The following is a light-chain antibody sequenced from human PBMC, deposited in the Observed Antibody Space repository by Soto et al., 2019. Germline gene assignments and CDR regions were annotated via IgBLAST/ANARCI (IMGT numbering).Light chain of an antibody. CDR2: DGS. CDR1: QSINTW. V-gene: IGKV1-5*01. CDR3: QQYQTYSRT. Sequence: DIQMTQSPSTVSSSVGDRITITCRASQSINTWFAWYQQRPGEAPRLLIYDGSTLAMAVPSRFSGSGSGTDFTLSISRLQPDDFASYYCQQYQTYSRTFGQGTKVEVK. J-gene: IGKJ1*01.